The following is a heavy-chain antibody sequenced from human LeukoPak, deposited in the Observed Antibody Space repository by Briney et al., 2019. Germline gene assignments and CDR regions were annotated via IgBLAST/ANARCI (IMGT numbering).Heavy chain of an antibody. V-gene: IGHV4-59*08. CDR3: ARPHSSGWYRAFDI. Sequence: SETLSLTCTVSGDSISSYYWSWIRQPPGKGLEWIGYIYYSGSTNYNPSLKSRVTISVDTSKNQFSLKLSSVTAADTAVYYCARPHSSGWYRAFDIWGQGTMVTASS. J-gene: IGHJ3*02. CDR1: GDSISSYY. D-gene: IGHD6-19*01. CDR2: IYYSGST.